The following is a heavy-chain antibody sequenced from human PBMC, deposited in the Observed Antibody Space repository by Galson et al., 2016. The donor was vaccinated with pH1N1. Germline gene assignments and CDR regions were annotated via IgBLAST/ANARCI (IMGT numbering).Heavy chain of an antibody. J-gene: IGHJ6*02. Sequence: SVKVSCKASGGTLSRHTISWVRQAPGQGLEWMGRILPIVGVTHYAQKLQGRVTIIADRFTSTVSMELSGLTSDDTDVYYCATETGSSGMDVWDQGTTVTVSS. CDR3: ATETGSSGMDV. CDR2: ILPIVGVT. CDR1: GGTLSRHT. D-gene: IGHD3-10*01. V-gene: IGHV1-69*02.